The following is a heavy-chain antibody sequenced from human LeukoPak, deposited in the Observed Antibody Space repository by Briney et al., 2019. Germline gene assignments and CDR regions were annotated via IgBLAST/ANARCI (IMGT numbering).Heavy chain of an antibody. D-gene: IGHD3-3*01. CDR1: GFTFSSYA. Sequence: PGGSLRLSCAASGFTFSSYAMSWVRQAPGKGLEWIGSIYYSGSTYYNPSLKSRITISVDTSKNQFSLKLSSATAADTAVYYCARDARPVWSGYGXXDYWGQGTLVTVSS. V-gene: IGHV4-38-2*02. CDR3: ARDARPVWSGYGXXDY. CDR2: IYYSGST. J-gene: IGHJ4*02.